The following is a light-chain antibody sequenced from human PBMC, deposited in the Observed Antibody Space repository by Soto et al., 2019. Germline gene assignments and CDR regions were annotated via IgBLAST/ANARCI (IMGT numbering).Light chain of an antibody. CDR1: SSDVGGYNY. Sequence: SALTQPASVSGSPGQSITISCTGTSSDVGGYNYVSWYQQHPGKAPKLMIYDVSNWPSGVSNRFSGSKSGNTASLTISGLQAEDEADYYCSSYTDSSPFVFGTGTKVT. J-gene: IGLJ1*01. CDR2: DVS. V-gene: IGLV2-14*01. CDR3: SSYTDSSPFV.